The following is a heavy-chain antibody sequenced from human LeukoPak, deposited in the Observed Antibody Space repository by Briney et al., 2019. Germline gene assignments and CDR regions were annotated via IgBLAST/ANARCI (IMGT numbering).Heavy chain of an antibody. V-gene: IGHV3-30*18. CDR2: ISYDGSNK. CDR1: GFTFSSYG. J-gene: IGHJ4*02. CDR3: AKDWYDSSGYGDY. Sequence: GRSLRLSCAASGFTFSSYGMHWVRQAPGKGLEWVAVISYDGSNKYYADSVKGRFTISRDNSKNTLYLQMNSLRAEDTAVYYCAKDWYDSSGYGDYWGQGTLVTVSS. D-gene: IGHD3-22*01.